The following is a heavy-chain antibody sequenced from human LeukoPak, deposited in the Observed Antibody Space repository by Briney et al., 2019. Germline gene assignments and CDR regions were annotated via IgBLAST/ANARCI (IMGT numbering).Heavy chain of an antibody. CDR3: ARDYGDLDY. CDR2: IHPSSGGT. Sequence: ASVKVSCKASGYIFTAYYIHWVRQAPGQGLEWVGRIHPSSGGTEYAQNFQGRVTVTRDTSITTAYMELNRLTSDDTAVYYCARDYGDLDYWGQGTLVTVSS. CDR1: GYIFTAYY. V-gene: IGHV1-2*06. J-gene: IGHJ4*02. D-gene: IGHD4-17*01.